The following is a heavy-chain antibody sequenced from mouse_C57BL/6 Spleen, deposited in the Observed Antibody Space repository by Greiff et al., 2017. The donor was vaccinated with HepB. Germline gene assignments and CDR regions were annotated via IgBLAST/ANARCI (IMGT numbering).Heavy chain of an antibody. CDR2: IDPSDSYT. J-gene: IGHJ4*01. Sequence: VQLQQSGAELVKPGASVKLSCKASGYTFTSYWMQWVKQRPGQGLEWIGEIDPSDSYTNYNQKFKGKATLTVDTSSSTAYMQLSSLTSEDSAVYYCASGGNSYAMDYWGQGTSVTVSS. D-gene: IGHD2-1*01. CDR1: GYTFTSYW. V-gene: IGHV1-50*01. CDR3: ASGGNSYAMDY.